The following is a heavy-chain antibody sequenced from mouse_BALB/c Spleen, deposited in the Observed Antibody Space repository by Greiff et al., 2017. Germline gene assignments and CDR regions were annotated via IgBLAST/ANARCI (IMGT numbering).Heavy chain of an antibody. CDR3: AKRDDGSPSLAY. J-gene: IGHJ3*01. Sequence: VMLVESGPGLVAPSQSLSITCTVSGFSLTDYGVIWIRQPPGKGLECLGVIWGGGSTYYNSALKSRLSISKDNSKSQVFLKMNSLQTDDTAMYYCAKRDDGSPSLAYWGQGTLVTVSA. CDR2: IWGGGST. CDR1: GFSLTDYG. D-gene: IGHD2-3*01. V-gene: IGHV2-6-5*01.